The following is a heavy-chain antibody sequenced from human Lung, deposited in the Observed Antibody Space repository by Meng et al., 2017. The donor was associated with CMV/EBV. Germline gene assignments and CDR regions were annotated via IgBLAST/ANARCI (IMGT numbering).Heavy chain of an antibody. D-gene: IGHD6-19*01. CDR1: GFTFSSYW. Sequence: GESLKISCAASGFTFSSYWMSWVRQAPGKGLEWVANIKQDGSEKYYVDSVKGRFTISRDNAKTSLYLQMNSLRAEDTAVYYCARVSGIAVAGTLGFGYYYYGMDVWGQGTXVTVSS. CDR3: ARVSGIAVAGTLGFGYYYYGMDV. CDR2: IKQDGSEK. V-gene: IGHV3-7*01. J-gene: IGHJ6*02.